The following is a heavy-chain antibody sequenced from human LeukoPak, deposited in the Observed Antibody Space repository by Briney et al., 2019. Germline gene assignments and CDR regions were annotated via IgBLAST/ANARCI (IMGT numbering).Heavy chain of an antibody. Sequence: PSETLSLTCTVSGGSISSYYWSWIRQPPGKGLEWIGYIYYSGSTNYNPSLKSRVTISVDTSKKQFSLKLNSVTAADTAVYYCARGVKGYSNYYDYWGQGTLVTVSS. CDR1: GGSISSYY. CDR2: IYYSGST. J-gene: IGHJ4*02. D-gene: IGHD4-11*01. CDR3: ARGVKGYSNYYDY. V-gene: IGHV4-59*01.